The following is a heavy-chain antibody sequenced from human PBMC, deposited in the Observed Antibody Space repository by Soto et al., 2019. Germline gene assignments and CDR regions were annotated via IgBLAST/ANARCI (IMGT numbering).Heavy chain of an antibody. D-gene: IGHD3-10*01. Sequence: QVLLVESGGGVVQPGRSLRLSCEVSGFTFRSYGMHWVRQAPGKGLEWVAVISYGGSNQHYADSVKGRFTISRDNSKNTLFLQMNSLRTEDTAVYYCAKDPRVSPMAKYYFDFWGQGTLVTVSS. CDR3: AKDPRVSPMAKYYFDF. CDR1: GFTFRSYG. V-gene: IGHV3-30*18. J-gene: IGHJ4*02. CDR2: ISYGGSNQ.